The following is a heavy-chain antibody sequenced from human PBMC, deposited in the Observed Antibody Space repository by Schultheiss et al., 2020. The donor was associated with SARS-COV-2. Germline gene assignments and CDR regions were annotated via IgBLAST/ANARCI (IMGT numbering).Heavy chain of an antibody. CDR1: GFTVSSNY. CDR3: ARGPIAVAGTGPPG. D-gene: IGHD6-19*01. J-gene: IGHJ6*02. CDR2: IYHSGST. Sequence: SCAASGFTVSSNYMSWVRQAPGKGLEWIGEIYHSGSTNYNPSLKSRVTISVDTSKNQFSLKLSSVTAADTAVYYCARGPIAVAGTGPPGWGQGTTVTVSS. V-gene: IGHV4-34*09.